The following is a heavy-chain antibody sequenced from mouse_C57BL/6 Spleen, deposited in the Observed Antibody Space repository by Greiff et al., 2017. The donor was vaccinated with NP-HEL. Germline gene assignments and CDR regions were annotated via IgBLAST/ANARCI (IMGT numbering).Heavy chain of an antibody. J-gene: IGHJ1*03. CDR3: ARDWGNYYGSSYVGYFDV. Sequence: EVQGVESGGGLVKPGGSLKLSCAASGFTFSSYAMSWVRQTPEKRLEWVATISDGGSYTYYPDNVKGRFTISRDNANNNLYLQMSHLKSEDTAMYYCARDWGNYYGSSYVGYFDVWGTGTTVTVSS. V-gene: IGHV5-4*01. CDR1: GFTFSSYA. D-gene: IGHD1-1*01. CDR2: ISDGGSYT.